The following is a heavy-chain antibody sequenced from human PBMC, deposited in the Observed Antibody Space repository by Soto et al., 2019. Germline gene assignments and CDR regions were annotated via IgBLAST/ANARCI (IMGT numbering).Heavy chain of an antibody. J-gene: IGHJ5*02. V-gene: IGHV4-31*11. D-gene: IGHD6-13*01. CDR2: IYYSGST. CDR3: ARVFSDSSSFFDP. CDR1: GGSFSGYY. Sequence: SETLSLTCAVYGGSFSGYYWTWIRQHPGKGLEWIGYIYYSGSTYYNPSLKSRVTISVDTSKNQFSLKLSSVTAADTAVYYCARVFSDSSSFFDPWGQGTLVTVCS.